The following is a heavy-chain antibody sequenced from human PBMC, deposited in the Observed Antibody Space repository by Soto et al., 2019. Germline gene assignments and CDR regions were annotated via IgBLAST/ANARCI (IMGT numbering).Heavy chain of an antibody. Sequence: QVQLVQSGGGLVRPGGSLRLSCEASGFIFSDYYMAWIRQAPGKGLEWVSYISGSGDTIYYADSVKGRFTISRDSAKDSLYLQMNTLRDEDTAIYYCARLGQFAFWGQGTVVTVSS. CDR2: ISGSGDTI. CDR1: GFIFSDYY. CDR3: ARLGQFAF. J-gene: IGHJ4*02. V-gene: IGHV3-11*01.